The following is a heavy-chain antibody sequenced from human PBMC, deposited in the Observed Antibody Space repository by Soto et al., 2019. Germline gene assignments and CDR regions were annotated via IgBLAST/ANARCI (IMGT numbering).Heavy chain of an antibody. CDR1: GYTFTNYW. CDR3: ARQDEVSIAGALEH. V-gene: IGHV5-51*01. Sequence: PGESLKISCKGSGYTFTNYWIAWVRQMPGKGLEWMGIIYPGNSNTRYSPSFQGQVTISADKSITTAYLQWTSLKASDTAMYYCARQDEVSIAGALEHCRQVNPVTVSS. CDR2: IYPGNSNT. J-gene: IGHJ1*01. D-gene: IGHD1-26*01.